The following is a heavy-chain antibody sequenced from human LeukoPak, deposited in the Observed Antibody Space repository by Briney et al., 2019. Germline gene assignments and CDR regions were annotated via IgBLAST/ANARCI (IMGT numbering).Heavy chain of an antibody. CDR3: SRTLFGVVNY. CDR1: GFTFSSYW. V-gene: IGHV3-74*01. J-gene: IGHJ4*02. D-gene: IGHD3-3*01. CDR2: INSDGSIT. Sequence: GGSLRLSCAASGFTFSSYWTHWVRQAPGKGLVWVSRINSDGSITNYADSVKGRFTISRDNAKNTLYLQMNSLRAEDTAVYYCSRTLFGVVNYWGQGTLVTVSS.